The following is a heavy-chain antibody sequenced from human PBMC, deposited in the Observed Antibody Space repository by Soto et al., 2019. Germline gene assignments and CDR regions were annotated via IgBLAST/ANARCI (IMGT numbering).Heavy chain of an antibody. CDR2: SDPSDSQT. J-gene: IGHJ4*02. CDR3: ARQIYDSDTGPNFQYYFDS. V-gene: IGHV5-10-1*01. Sequence: GESLKISCKGSVYSFAGYWITWVRQKPGKGLEWMGRSDPSDSQTYYSPSFRGHVTISATKSITTVFLQWSSLRASDTAMYYCARQIYDSDTGPNFQYYFDSWGQGTPVTVSS. D-gene: IGHD3-22*01. CDR1: VYSFAGYW.